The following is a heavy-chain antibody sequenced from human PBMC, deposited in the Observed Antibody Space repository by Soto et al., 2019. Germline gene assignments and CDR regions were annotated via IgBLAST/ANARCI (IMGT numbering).Heavy chain of an antibody. V-gene: IGHV4-30-2*01. Sequence: QLQLQESGSGLVKPSQTLSLTCAVSGGSISSGGYSWSWIRQPPGKGMEWIGYIYHSGSTYCNPCLKRRVIILVGRSKNQFSLKLSSVTAADTAVYYCARGEVVALGYWGQGTLVTVSS. J-gene: IGHJ4*02. CDR2: IYHSGST. CDR3: ARGEVVALGY. CDR1: GGSISSGGYS. D-gene: IGHD2-15*01.